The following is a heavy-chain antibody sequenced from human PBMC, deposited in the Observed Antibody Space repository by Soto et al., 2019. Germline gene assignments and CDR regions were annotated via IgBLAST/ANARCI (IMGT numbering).Heavy chain of an antibody. CDR1: GGSFSGYY. D-gene: IGHD5-18*01. Sequence: PSETLSLTCAVYGGSFSGYYWSWIRQPPGKGLEWIGEINHSGSTNYNPSLKSRVTISVDTSKNQFSLKLSSLTAADTAVYYFARRGYSYWRLNCFAPWGQGTLFT. CDR3: ARRGYSYWRLNCFAP. CDR2: INHSGST. J-gene: IGHJ5*02. V-gene: IGHV4-34*01.